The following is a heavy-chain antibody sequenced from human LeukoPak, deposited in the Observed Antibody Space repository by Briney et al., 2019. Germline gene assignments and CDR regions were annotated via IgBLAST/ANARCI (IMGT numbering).Heavy chain of an antibody. CDR2: ISGSGGST. Sequence: PGGSLRLSCAASGFTFSSYAMNWVRQAPGKGLEWVSTISGSGGSTYYADSVKGRFTISRDNSKNTLYLQMNSLRAEDTAVYYCARAGHYYGSGSYYSNFDYWGQGTLVTVSS. J-gene: IGHJ4*02. CDR3: ARAGHYYGSGSYYSNFDY. D-gene: IGHD3-10*01. V-gene: IGHV3-23*01. CDR1: GFTFSSYA.